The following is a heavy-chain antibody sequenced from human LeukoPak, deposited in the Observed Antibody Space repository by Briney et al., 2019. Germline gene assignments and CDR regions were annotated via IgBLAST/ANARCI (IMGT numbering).Heavy chain of an antibody. V-gene: IGHV3-23*01. Sequence: GGSLRFSCAACRFTFVTMATSRVRQAPGKGLEWVSAISGSGGSTYYADSVKGRFTISRDNSKNTLYLQMNSLRAGDTAVYYCVSGYSYGGPGDGAFDIWGQGTMVTVSS. CDR1: RFTFVTMA. J-gene: IGHJ3*02. CDR3: VSGYSYGGPGDGAFDI. D-gene: IGHD5-18*01. CDR2: ISGSGGST.